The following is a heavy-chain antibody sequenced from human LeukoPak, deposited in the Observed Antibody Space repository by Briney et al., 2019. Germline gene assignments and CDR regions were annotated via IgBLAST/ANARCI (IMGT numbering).Heavy chain of an antibody. J-gene: IGHJ4*02. CDR3: ARESIAVAGAPFDY. CDR1: GFTFSSYE. CDR2: ISSGSTI. D-gene: IGHD6-19*01. V-gene: IGHV3-48*03. Sequence: PGGSLRLSCAASGFTFSSYEMNWVRQAPGKGLEGVSYISSGSTIYDADSVKGRFTISRDNAKNSLYLQMNSLRAEDTAVYYCARESIAVAGAPFDYWGRGTLVTVSS.